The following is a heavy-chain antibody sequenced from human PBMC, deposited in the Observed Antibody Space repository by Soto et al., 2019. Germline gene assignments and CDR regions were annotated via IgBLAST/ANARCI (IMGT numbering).Heavy chain of an antibody. V-gene: IGHV1-3*01. D-gene: IGHD4-4*01. CDR2: INAGNGNT. Sequence: ASVKVSCKASGYTFTSYAMHWVRQAPGQRLEWMGWINAGNGNTKYSQKFQGRVTITRDTSASTAYMELSSLRSEDTAVYYCARDRTVTTLYYYYYMDVWGKGTTVTVSS. J-gene: IGHJ6*03. CDR1: GYTFTSYA. CDR3: ARDRTVTTLYYYYYMDV.